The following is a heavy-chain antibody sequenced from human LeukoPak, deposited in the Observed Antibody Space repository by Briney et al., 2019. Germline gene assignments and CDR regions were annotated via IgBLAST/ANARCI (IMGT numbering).Heavy chain of an antibody. CDR2: IYYSGST. J-gene: IGHJ5*02. V-gene: IGHV4-39*01. CDR1: GGSISSSSYY. Sequence: SETLSLTCTVSGGSISSSSYYWGWIRQPPGKGLEWIGSIYYSGSTYYIPSLKSRVTISVDTSKNQFSLKLSSVTAADTAVYYCARPMTTVTTGNWFDPWGQGTLVTVSS. D-gene: IGHD4-17*01. CDR3: ARPMTTVTTGNWFDP.